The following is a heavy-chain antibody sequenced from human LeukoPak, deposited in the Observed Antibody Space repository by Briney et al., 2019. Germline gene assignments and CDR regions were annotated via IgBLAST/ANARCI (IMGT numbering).Heavy chain of an antibody. CDR2: TAGSGISK. Sequence: GGSLRLSCVASGFTFNNYAMSWVRQAPGRGLEWASSTAGSGISKDYADSVKGRFTISRDKSKNTLYLQMDNLRAEDTGVYFCARLPTFYYDSSGYHYDYWGQGTLVTVSS. CDR3: ARLPTFYYDSSGYHYDY. D-gene: IGHD3-22*01. J-gene: IGHJ4*02. V-gene: IGHV3-23*01. CDR1: GFTFNNYA.